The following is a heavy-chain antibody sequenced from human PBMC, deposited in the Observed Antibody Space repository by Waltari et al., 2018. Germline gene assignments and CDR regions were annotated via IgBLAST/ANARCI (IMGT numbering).Heavy chain of an antibody. CDR2: IYHSGGT. CDR1: GGSISSSNW. CDR3: ARVNIAARRGGVDY. V-gene: IGHV4-4*02. Sequence: QVQLQESGPGLVKPSGTLSLTCAVSGGSISSSNWWSWVRQPPGKGLEWIGEIYHSGGTNDNPSLKSRVTISVDTSKNQFSLKLSSVTAADTAVYYCARVNIAARRGGVDYGGQGTLVTVSS. J-gene: IGHJ4*02. D-gene: IGHD6-6*01.